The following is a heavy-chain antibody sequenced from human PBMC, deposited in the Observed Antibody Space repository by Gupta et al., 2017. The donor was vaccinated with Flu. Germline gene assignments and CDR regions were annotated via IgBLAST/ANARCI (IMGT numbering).Heavy chain of an antibody. CDR3: VRSQDDFWSGYLPFEH. D-gene: IGHD3-3*01. J-gene: IGHJ4*02. CDR2: ISGSAFST. Sequence: VLLVESGGGFIQSGGSLRLSCEASGFTLSGDAMSLVRQTPEKGLQWVSGISGSAFSTYYASSVKGRFTISRDNSKSTLFLQMNSLRADDTAIYYCVRSQDDFWSGYLPFEHWGQGTLVAVSS. V-gene: IGHV3-23*04. CDR1: GFTLSGDA.